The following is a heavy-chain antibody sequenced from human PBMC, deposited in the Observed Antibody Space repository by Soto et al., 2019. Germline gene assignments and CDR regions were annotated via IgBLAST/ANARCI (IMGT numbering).Heavy chain of an antibody. Sequence: SVKVSCKASGGTFSSYAISWVRQAPGQGLEWMGGIIPIFGTANYAQKFQGRVTITADESTSTAYMELSSLRSEDTAVYYCARDLRVRIKTYYYYYGMDVWGQGTTVTVSS. CDR2: IIPIFGTA. V-gene: IGHV1-69*13. CDR1: GGTFSSYA. J-gene: IGHJ6*02. CDR3: ARDLRVRIKTYYYYYGMDV.